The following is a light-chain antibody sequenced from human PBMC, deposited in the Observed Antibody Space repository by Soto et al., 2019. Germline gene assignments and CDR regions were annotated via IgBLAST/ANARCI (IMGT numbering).Light chain of an antibody. Sequence: DIVMTQSPDSLAVSLGESATINCKSSQSVLYSSNNKNYLAWYQQKPGQPPKLLIYWASTRESGVPDRFSGTESGTDFPLTISSLQAEDVAVYYCQQYYSTWTFGQETKVEIK. V-gene: IGKV4-1*01. J-gene: IGKJ1*01. CDR2: WAS. CDR1: QSVLYSSNNKNY. CDR3: QQYYSTWT.